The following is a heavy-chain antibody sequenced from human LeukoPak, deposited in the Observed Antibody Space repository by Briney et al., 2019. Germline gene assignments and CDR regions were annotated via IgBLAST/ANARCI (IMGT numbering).Heavy chain of an antibody. V-gene: IGHV4-34*01. CDR3: ARGGLRFLEWLLLAY. CDR1: GGSFSGYY. J-gene: IGHJ4*02. D-gene: IGHD3-3*01. CDR2: INHSGST. Sequence: SEPLSLTCAVYGGSFSGYYWSWIRQPPGKGLEWIGEINHSGSTNYNPSLKSRVTISVDTSKNQFSLKLSSVTAADTAVYYCARGGLRFLEWLLLAYWGQGTLVTVSS.